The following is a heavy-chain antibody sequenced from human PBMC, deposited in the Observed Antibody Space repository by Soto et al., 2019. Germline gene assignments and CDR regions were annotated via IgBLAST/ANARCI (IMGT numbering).Heavy chain of an antibody. J-gene: IGHJ4*02. CDR1: GFTFSSFA. CDR3: AKTRQAPVGTHFFDL. Sequence: GGSLRLSCEGSGFTFSSFAMGWVRQAPGKGLEWLSSVSADGVSSFSADSVRGRLRVSRDNSKNTLFLQMRFLRVEDTAVYYCAKTRQAPVGTHFFDLWGQGTQVTVSS. CDR2: VSADGVSS. V-gene: IGHV3-23*01.